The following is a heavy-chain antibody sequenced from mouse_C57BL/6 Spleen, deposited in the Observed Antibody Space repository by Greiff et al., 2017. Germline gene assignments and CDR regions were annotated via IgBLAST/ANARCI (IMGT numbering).Heavy chain of an antibody. Sequence: VQLKQSGPELVKPGASVKISCKASGYSFTDYNMNWVKQSNGKSLEWIGVINPNYGTTSYNQKFKGKATLTVDQSSSTAYMPLNSLPSEDSAVYYCARGGDYDGANFDYWGQGTTLTVSS. D-gene: IGHD2-4*01. CDR1: GYSFTDYN. J-gene: IGHJ2*01. CDR3: ARGGDYDGANFDY. V-gene: IGHV1-39*01. CDR2: INPNYGTT.